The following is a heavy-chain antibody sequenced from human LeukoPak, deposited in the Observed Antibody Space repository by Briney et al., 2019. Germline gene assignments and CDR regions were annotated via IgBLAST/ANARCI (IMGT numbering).Heavy chain of an antibody. D-gene: IGHD6-13*01. CDR1: GFTFGSYS. Sequence: GGSLRLSCAASGFTFGSYSMNWVRQAPGKGLEWVSYISSSSSTIYYADSVKGRFTISRDNVKNSLYLQMNSLRAEDTAVYYCARDLPTLKQQPVAEYFQHWGQGTLVTVSS. V-gene: IGHV3-48*01. CDR2: ISSSSSTI. CDR3: ARDLPTLKQQPVAEYFQH. J-gene: IGHJ1*01.